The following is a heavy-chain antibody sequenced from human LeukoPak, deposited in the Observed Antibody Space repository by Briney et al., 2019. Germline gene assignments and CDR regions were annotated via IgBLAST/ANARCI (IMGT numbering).Heavy chain of an antibody. CDR1: GFTFSSYA. CDR3: AKGPGIAAAGSYYYGMDV. CDR2: ISGSGGST. Sequence: GGSLRLSCAASGFTFSSYAMSWVRQAPGKGLEWVSGISGSGGSTYYADSVKGRFTISRDNSKNTLYLQMNSLRAEDTAVYYCAKGPGIAAAGSYYYGMDVWGQGTTVTVSS. J-gene: IGHJ6*02. D-gene: IGHD6-13*01. V-gene: IGHV3-23*01.